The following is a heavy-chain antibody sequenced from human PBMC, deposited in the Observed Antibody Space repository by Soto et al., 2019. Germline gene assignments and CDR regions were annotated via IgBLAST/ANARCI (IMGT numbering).Heavy chain of an antibody. Sequence: PSETLSLTCTVSGGSFSGYYWSWIRQPPGKGLEWIGEINHSGSTNYNPSLKSRVTISVDTSKNLFSLKLSSVTAADTAVYYCARDRFFTYFGVGPIGFYYYGMDVWGQGTMVTVSS. CDR2: INHSGST. CDR1: GGSFSGYY. J-gene: IGHJ6*02. D-gene: IGHD3-3*01. V-gene: IGHV4-34*01. CDR3: ARDRFFTYFGVGPIGFYYYGMDV.